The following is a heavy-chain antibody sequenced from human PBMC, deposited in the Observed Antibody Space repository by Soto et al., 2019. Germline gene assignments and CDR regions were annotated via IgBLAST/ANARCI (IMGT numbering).Heavy chain of an antibody. CDR2: IYHSGST. CDR3: AGGIAAIRAFDY. V-gene: IGHV4-30-2*01. Sequence: SETLSLTCAFSGGSISSGGYCLSWIRQPPGKGLEWIGYIYHSGSTYYNPSLKSRVTISVDRSKNQFSLKLSSVTAADTAVYYCAGGIAAIRAFDYWGQGTLVTVSS. D-gene: IGHD6-13*01. CDR1: GGSISSGGYC. J-gene: IGHJ4*02.